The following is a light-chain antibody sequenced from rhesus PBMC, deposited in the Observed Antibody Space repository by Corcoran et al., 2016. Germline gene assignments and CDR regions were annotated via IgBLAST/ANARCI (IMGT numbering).Light chain of an antibody. CDR2: RAS. Sequence: DIQMTQSPSSLSASVGDRVTITCRASPGISNWLAWYQQKPGKAPKLLIYRASNLETGVPSRSSGSGSGTDFTLTISSLQPEDIATYYCQQHDNSPFTFGPGTKLDIK. V-gene: IGKV1-69*01. CDR3: QQHDNSPFT. CDR1: PGISNW. J-gene: IGKJ3*01.